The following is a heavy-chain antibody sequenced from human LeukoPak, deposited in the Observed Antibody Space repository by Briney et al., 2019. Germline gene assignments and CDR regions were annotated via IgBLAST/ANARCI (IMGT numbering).Heavy chain of an antibody. V-gene: IGHV1-46*01. CDR3: ARSRAAETSGWYVY. CDR2: IKPSGGST. J-gene: IGHJ4*02. D-gene: IGHD6-19*01. CDR1: GYTFTGYY. Sequence: GASVKVSCKASGYTFTGYYMHWVRQAPGQGLEWMGIIKPSGGSTSYVQKFQGRVTMTRDTSTSTVYMELSSLRSEDTAVYYCARSRAAETSGWYVYWGQGTLVTVSS.